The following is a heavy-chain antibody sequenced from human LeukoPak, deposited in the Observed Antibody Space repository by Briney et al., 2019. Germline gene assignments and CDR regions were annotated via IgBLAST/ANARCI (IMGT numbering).Heavy chain of an antibody. V-gene: IGHV5-51*07. CDR3: ARHGRSRPRNPDY. CDR2: IYPGDSDT. Sequence: GESLKTSCKGSGYSFTSYWIGWVHQMPGKGLEWMGIIYPGDSDTRYSPSFQGQVTISADKSISTAYLQWSSLKASDTAMYYCARHGRSRPRNPDYWGQGTLVTVSS. D-gene: IGHD2-15*01. J-gene: IGHJ4*02. CDR1: GYSFTSYW.